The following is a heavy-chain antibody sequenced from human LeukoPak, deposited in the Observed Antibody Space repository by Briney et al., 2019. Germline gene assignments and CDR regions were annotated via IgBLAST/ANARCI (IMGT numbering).Heavy chain of an antibody. D-gene: IGHD2-2*01. CDR2: IIPIFGTA. Sequence: EASVKVSCKAFGGTFGSYAISWVQQAPGQGLEWMGGIIPIFGTANYAQKFQGRVTITTDESTSTAYMELSSLRSEDTAVYYCARSDCSSTSCYYFDYWGQGTLVTVSS. CDR1: GGTFGSYA. V-gene: IGHV1-69*05. CDR3: ARSDCSSTSCYYFDY. J-gene: IGHJ4*02.